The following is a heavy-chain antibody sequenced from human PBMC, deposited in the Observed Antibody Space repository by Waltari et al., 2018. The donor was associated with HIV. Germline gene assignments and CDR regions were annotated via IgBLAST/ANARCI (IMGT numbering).Heavy chain of an antibody. Sequence: EVQLLESGGGLVQPGGSLRLSCAASGFTFRNSALSWVRQAPGKGLEWVSAISGSAYSTYYAESVKGRFTISRDNSKNKLYLQMNSLRAEDTAVYFRVKEHQYSHTWYSYYGMDVWGQGTTVTVSS. CDR3: VKEHQYSHTWYSYYGMDV. CDR2: ISGSAYST. CDR1: GFTFRNSA. J-gene: IGHJ6*02. V-gene: IGHV3-23*01. D-gene: IGHD6-13*01.